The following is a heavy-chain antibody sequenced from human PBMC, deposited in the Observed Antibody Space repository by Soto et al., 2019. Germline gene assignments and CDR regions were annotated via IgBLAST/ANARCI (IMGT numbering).Heavy chain of an antibody. Sequence: PGGSLRLSCAASGFTFTRYSMNWVRQAPGKGLEWVSSISSTTNYIYYGDSMKGRFTISRDNAKNSLYLEMNSLRAEDTAVYYCARESYDLTSNFDYWGQGTLVTVSS. CDR1: GFTFTRYS. V-gene: IGHV3-21*06. CDR2: ISSTTNYI. D-gene: IGHD5-12*01. J-gene: IGHJ4*02. CDR3: ARESYDLTSNFDY.